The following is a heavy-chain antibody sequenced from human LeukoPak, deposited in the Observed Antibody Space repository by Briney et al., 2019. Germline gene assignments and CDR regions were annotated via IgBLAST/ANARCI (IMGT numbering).Heavy chain of an antibody. CDR1: GGSFSGYY. J-gene: IGHJ5*02. CDR3: ARGRGYSHGPNWFDP. V-gene: IGHV4-34*01. D-gene: IGHD5-18*01. CDR2: INHSGST. Sequence: SETLSLTCAVYGGSFSGYYWSWIRQPPGKGLEWIGEINHSGSTNYNPSLKSRVTISVDTSKNQFSLKLSSVTAADTAVYYCARGRGYSHGPNWFDPWGQGTLVTVSS.